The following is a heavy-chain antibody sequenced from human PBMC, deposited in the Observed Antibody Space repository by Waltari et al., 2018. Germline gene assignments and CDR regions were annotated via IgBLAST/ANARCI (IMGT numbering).Heavy chain of an antibody. V-gene: IGHV1-18*04. CDR3: GSLLGAGGTGDY. CDR1: GYTFSNYG. Sequence: QVQLVQSGAEVKKPGASVKVSCKASGYTFSNYGLNWVRQAPGQGLEWMGYTSGYNGKKNYPQKPKGRATMTTEPSPPTRKRGRGTLRSDDPAVYSFGSLLGAGGTGDYWGQGTLVTVSS. D-gene: IGHD3-16*01. CDR2: TSGYNGKK. J-gene: IGHJ4*02.